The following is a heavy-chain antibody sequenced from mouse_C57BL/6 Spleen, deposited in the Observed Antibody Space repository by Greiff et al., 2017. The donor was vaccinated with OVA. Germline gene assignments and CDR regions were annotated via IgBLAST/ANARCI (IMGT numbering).Heavy chain of an antibody. CDR2: IYPGDGDT. CDR1: GYAFSSYW. J-gene: IGHJ4*01. D-gene: IGHD3-1*01. Sequence: QVQLQQSGAELVKPGASVKISCKASGYAFSSYWMNWVKQRPGQGLEWIGQIYPGDGDTNYNGKFKGKATLTADKSSSTAYMQLSSLTSEDSAVYFCARQPSGYAMDYWGQGTSVTVSS. CDR3: ARQPSGYAMDY. V-gene: IGHV1-80*01.